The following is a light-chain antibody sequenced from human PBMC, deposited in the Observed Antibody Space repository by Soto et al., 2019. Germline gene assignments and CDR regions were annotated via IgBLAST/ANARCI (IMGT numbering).Light chain of an antibody. J-gene: IGKJ4*01. CDR3: QQRSNWPALT. CDR2: DAS. V-gene: IGKV3-11*01. Sequence: IVLTQSPATLSLSPGERATLSCRASQSVSTYLAWYQQKPGQAPRLLIHDASTRATGIPARFRGSGSGTDFTLTISSLEPEDFGVYYCQQRSNWPALTFGGGTKVDIK. CDR1: QSVSTY.